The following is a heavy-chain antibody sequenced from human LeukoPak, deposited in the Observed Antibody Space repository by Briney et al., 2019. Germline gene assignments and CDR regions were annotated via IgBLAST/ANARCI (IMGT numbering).Heavy chain of an antibody. J-gene: IGHJ4*02. V-gene: IGHV1-2*04. Sequence: ASVKVSCKASGYTFTGYYMHWVRQAPGQGLEWMGWINPNSGGTNCAQKFQGWVTMTRDTSISTAYMELSRLRSDDTAVYYCARGRYFDWLFLDYWGQGTLVTVSS. CDR1: GYTFTGYY. CDR3: ARGRYFDWLFLDY. CDR2: INPNSGGT. D-gene: IGHD3-9*01.